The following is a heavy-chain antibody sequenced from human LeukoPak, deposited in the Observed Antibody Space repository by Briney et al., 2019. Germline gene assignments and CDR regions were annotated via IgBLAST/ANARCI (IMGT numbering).Heavy chain of an antibody. CDR3: ARDYKYAFDN. J-gene: IGHJ4*02. CDR2: IGIDSGNT. Sequence: PGGSLRLSCAASGFTFSDYSMNWVRQAPGKGLEWISYIGIDSGNTNYADSVKGRFTISRDKAKNSLYLQMNSMRGQDTAVYYCARDYKYAFDNWGQGTLVTVSS. CDR1: GFTFSDYS. D-gene: IGHD5-24*01. V-gene: IGHV3-48*01.